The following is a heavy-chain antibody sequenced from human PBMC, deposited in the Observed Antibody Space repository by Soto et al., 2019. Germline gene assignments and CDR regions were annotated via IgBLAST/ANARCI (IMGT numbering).Heavy chain of an antibody. CDR2: IVVGSGNT. CDR1: GFTFTSSA. CDR3: AADASVVTMVRGVKTYYYYGMDV. Sequence: WASVKVSCKASGFTFTSSAVQWVRQARGQRLEWIGWIVVGSGNTDYAQKFQERVTITRDMSTSTAYMELSSLRSEDTAVYYCAADASVVTMVRGVKTYYYYGMDVWGQGTTVTVSS. D-gene: IGHD3-10*01. V-gene: IGHV1-58*01. J-gene: IGHJ6*02.